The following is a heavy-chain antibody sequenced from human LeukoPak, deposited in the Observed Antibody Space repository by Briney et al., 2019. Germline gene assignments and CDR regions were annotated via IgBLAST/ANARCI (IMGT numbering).Heavy chain of an antibody. J-gene: IGHJ4*02. CDR1: GFTFSSYA. D-gene: IGHD3-22*01. V-gene: IGHV3-30*04. CDR3: AKERYDSTGYYFDY. Sequence: GGSLRLSCAASGFTFSSYAMHWVRQAPGKGLEWVAVTSYDGSNKYYADSVKGRFTISRDNSNNTLYLQLNSLRTEDTAVYYCAKERYDSTGYYFDYWGQGTLVTVSS. CDR2: TSYDGSNK.